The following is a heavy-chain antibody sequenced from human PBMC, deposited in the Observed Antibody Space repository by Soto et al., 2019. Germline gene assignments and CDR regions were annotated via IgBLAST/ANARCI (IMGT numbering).Heavy chain of an antibody. J-gene: IGHJ5*02. Sequence: PGGALRLSCAASGLTFSDAWMSWVRQAPGKGLDWVGRIKSKSGGGTTEYAAPVRGRFTISRDDSKNTLYLQMNSLKTEDTAVYYCTTDLWRIAVVVGSTGYFNPWGQGTPVTVSS. CDR2: IKSKSGGGTT. CDR1: GLTFSDAW. CDR3: TTDLWRIAVVVGSTGYFNP. D-gene: IGHD2-15*01. V-gene: IGHV3-15*01.